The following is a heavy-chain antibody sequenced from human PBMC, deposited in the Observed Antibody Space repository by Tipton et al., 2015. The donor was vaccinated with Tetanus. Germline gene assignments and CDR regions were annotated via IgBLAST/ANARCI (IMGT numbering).Heavy chain of an antibody. CDR1: GASLSDNY. D-gene: IGHD6-6*01. Sequence: TLSLTCGIFGASLSDNYWSWIRQSPGKGLEWIGYIYYSGDTYYNPSLKSRVSMSVDTSKNQFSLNLTSVTAADTAVYYCARDQGGGRVVRLNWLDPWGQGTLVTVSS. CDR3: ARDQGGGRVVRLNWLDP. CDR2: IYYSGDT. V-gene: IGHV4-59*06. J-gene: IGHJ5*02.